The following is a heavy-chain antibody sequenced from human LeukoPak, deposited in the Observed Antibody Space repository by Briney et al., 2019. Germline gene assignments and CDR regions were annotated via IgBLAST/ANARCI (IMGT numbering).Heavy chain of an antibody. CDR3: ARGGLRIAAAV. J-gene: IGHJ4*02. CDR1: GFTFSSYW. Sequence: GGSLRLSCAASGFTFSSYWMTWVRQAPGKGLEWVANIKQDGSEKYYVDSVKGRFTISRDNAKNSLYLQMNSLRAEDTAVYYCARGGLRIAAAVWGQGTLVTVSS. V-gene: IGHV3-7*01. CDR2: IKQDGSEK. D-gene: IGHD6-13*01.